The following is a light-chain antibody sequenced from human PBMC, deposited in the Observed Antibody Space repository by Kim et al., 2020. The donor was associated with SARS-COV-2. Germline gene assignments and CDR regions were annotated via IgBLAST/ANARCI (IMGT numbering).Light chain of an antibody. CDR1: NIRSKS. V-gene: IGLV3-21*04. Sequence: SYELTQPHSVSVAPGKTARITCGGNNIRSKSVHWYQQKPGQAPVLVIYYDSDRPSGIPERFSGSNSGNTATLTISRVEAGDEADYYCQVWDSSSDHRVFGGGTQLTVL. CDR2: YDS. J-gene: IGLJ3*02. CDR3: QVWDSSSDHRV.